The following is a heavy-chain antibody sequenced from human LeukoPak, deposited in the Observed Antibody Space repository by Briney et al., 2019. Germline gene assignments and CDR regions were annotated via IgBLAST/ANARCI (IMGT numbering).Heavy chain of an antibody. CDR3: AHDTSAYAYYFDY. D-gene: IGHD3-22*01. Sequence: PGRSLRLSCTASGFTFGEYAMSWFRQAPGKGPEWAGFIRSKANGGTTECAASVKGRFTFSRDDSRSVAYLQMNSLKTEDTAVYYCAHDTSAYAYYFDYWGQGTLVTVSS. CDR2: IRSKANGGTT. CDR1: GFTFGEYA. J-gene: IGHJ4*02. V-gene: IGHV3-49*03.